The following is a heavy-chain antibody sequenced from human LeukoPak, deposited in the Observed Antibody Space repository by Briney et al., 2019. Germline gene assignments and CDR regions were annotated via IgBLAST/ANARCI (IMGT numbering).Heavy chain of an antibody. J-gene: IGHJ6*02. CDR1: GFTFSGYA. CDR2: ISGSGGST. D-gene: IGHD6-13*01. V-gene: IGHV3-23*01. CDR3: AKGIAAALSYYYYYGMDV. Sequence: GGSLRLSCAASGFTFSGYAMSWVRQAPGKGLEWVSAISGSGGSTYYADSVKGRFTISRDNSKNTLYLQMNSLRAEDTAVYYCAKGIAAALSYYYYYGMDVWGQGTTVTVSS.